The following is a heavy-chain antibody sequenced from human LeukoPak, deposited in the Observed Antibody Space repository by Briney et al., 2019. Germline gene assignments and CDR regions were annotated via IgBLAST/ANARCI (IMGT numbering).Heavy chain of an antibody. CDR3: AKEDEKFDY. V-gene: IGHV3-7*03. Sequence: GGSLRLSCATSGFTFTPYWMNWVRQAPGKGLEWVANIKPDGTEKFYGDSVKGRFTISRDNAKNSLFLQMDSLRAEDTAVYYCAKEDEKFDYWGQGTLVTVSS. CDR2: IKPDGTEK. CDR1: GFTFTPYW. J-gene: IGHJ4*02.